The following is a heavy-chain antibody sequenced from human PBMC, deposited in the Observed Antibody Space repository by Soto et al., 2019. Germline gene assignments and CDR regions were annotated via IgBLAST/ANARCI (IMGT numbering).Heavy chain of an antibody. Sequence: GGSLRLSCVVSGFTFSNYAMSWVRKTPGKGLEWVSGITSDGSTTWYADFVEGRFTISRDNSKNTVYLQLNSPRGEDAAVYFCAKGGTSGWPEGEDFWGQGTMVTVXS. CDR2: ITSDGSTT. V-gene: IGHV3-23*01. CDR3: AKGGTSGWPEGEDF. D-gene: IGHD6-19*01. J-gene: IGHJ4*02. CDR1: GFTFSNYA.